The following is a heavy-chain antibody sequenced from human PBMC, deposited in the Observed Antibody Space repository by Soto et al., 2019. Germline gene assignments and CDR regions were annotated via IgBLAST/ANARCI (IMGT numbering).Heavy chain of an antibody. CDR1: GFTFSSYS. CDR2: ISSSSSYI. CDR3: VGGENYLWGSYRRNYFDY. Sequence: EVQLVESGGGLVKPVGSLRLSCAASGFTFSSYSMNWVRQAPGKGLEWVSSISSSSSYIYYADSVKGRFTISRDNAKNSLYLQMNSLRAEDTAVYYCVGGENYLWGSYRRNYFDYWGQGTLVTVSS. J-gene: IGHJ4*02. V-gene: IGHV3-21*01. D-gene: IGHD3-16*02.